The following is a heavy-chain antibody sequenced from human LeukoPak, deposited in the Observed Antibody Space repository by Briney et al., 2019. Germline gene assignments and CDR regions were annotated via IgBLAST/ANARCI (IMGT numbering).Heavy chain of an antibody. J-gene: IGHJ1*01. CDR2: INPNSGGT. D-gene: IGHD6-6*01. Sequence: ASVKVSCKASGYTFTGYYIHWVRQAPGQGLEWMGRINPNSGGTNYAQKFQGRVTMTRDTSISTACMDLSSLRSDDTAVYYCARDDYSRSPGDFQHWGQGTLVTVSS. CDR1: GYTFTGYY. V-gene: IGHV1-2*06. CDR3: ARDDYSRSPGDFQH.